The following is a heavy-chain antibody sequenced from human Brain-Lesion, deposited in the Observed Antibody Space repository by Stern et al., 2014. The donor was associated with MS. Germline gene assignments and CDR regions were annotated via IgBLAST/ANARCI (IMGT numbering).Heavy chain of an antibody. V-gene: IGHV1-2*02. Sequence: VQLVESGAEVKKPGASVKVSCKTSGYIFTGYYIHWVRQAPGQGLGWMGWINPNTGGTKYAQKFQGRVTMSRDTSISTAYVELSSLTSDDTAVYYCARDQRGITIFGVVTDYYYLGMDVWGQGTTVTVSS. CDR2: INPNTGGT. J-gene: IGHJ6*02. CDR3: ARDQRGITIFGVVTDYYYLGMDV. CDR1: GYIFTGYY. D-gene: IGHD3-3*01.